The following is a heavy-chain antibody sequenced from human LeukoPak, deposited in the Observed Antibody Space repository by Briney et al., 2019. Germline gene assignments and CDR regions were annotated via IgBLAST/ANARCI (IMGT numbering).Heavy chain of an antibody. V-gene: IGHV4-39*01. CDR3: ARQTYYYGSGGFDY. Sequence: SETLSLTCTVSGGSISSSSYYRGWIRQPPVKGLEWIGSIYYSGSTYYNPSLKSRVTISVDTSKNQFSLKLSSVTAADTAVYYCARQTYYYGSGGFDYWGQGTLVTVSS. J-gene: IGHJ4*02. D-gene: IGHD3-10*01. CDR2: IYYSGST. CDR1: GGSISSSSYY.